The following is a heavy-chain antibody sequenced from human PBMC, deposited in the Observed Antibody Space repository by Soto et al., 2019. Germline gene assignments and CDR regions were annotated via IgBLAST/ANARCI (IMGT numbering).Heavy chain of an antibody. CDR1: GFTFSSYW. CDR2: IKQDGSEK. V-gene: IGHV3-7*03. D-gene: IGHD2-8*01. J-gene: IGHJ4*02. Sequence: EVQLVESGGGLVQPGGSLRLSCAASGFTFSSYWMSWVRQAPGKGLEWVANIKQDGSEKYYVDSVKGRFTISRDNAKNSLYLQMNSLRAEDTAVYYCARLLGYCTNGVCYSDFLDYWGQGTLVTVSS. CDR3: ARLLGYCTNGVCYSDFLDY.